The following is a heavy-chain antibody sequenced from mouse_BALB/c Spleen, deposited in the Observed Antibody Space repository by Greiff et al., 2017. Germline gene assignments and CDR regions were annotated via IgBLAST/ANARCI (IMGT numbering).Heavy chain of an antibody. V-gene: IGHV2-9*02. CDR1: GFSLTSYG. CDR3: ARGDYGSSYGWYFDV. D-gene: IGHD1-1*01. CDR2: IWAGGST. J-gene: IGHJ1*01. Sequence: VKLMESGPGLVAPSQSLSITCTVSGFSLTSYGVHWVRQPPGKGLEWLGVIWAGGSTNYNSALMSRLSISKDNSKSQVFLKMNSLQTDDTAMYYCARGDYGSSYGWYFDVWGAGTTVTVSS.